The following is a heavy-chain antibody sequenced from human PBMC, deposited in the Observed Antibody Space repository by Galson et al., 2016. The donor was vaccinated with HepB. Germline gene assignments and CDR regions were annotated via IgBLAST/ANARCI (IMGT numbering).Heavy chain of an antibody. CDR1: GYTFTSYA. CDR2: INTGNGNT. CDR3: ARDSGSPNWFDP. J-gene: IGHJ5*02. Sequence: SVKVSYKASGYTFTSYAMHWVRQAPGQRLEWMGWINTGNGNTKYSQKFLGRVTISRDTSASTAYMELRSLRSEDTAVYYCARDSGSPNWFDPWGQGTLVTVSS. D-gene: IGHD1-26*01. V-gene: IGHV1-3*04.